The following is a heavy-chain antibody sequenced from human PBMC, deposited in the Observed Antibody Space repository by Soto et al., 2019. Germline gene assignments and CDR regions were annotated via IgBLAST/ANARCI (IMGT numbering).Heavy chain of an antibody. D-gene: IGHD3-3*01. V-gene: IGHV3-23*01. J-gene: IGHJ4*02. Sequence: GGSLRLSCAASGFTFSSYAMSWVRQAPGKGLEWVSAISGSGGSTYYADSVKGRFTISRDNSKNTLYLQMNSLRAEDTAVYYCAKDSSVMVYDFWSGYYLDYWGQGTLVTVSS. CDR1: GFTFSSYA. CDR2: ISGSGGST. CDR3: AKDSSVMVYDFWSGYYLDY.